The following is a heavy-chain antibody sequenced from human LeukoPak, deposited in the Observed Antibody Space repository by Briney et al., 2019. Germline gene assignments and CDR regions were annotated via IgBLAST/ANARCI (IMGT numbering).Heavy chain of an antibody. CDR2: IRYDGSNK. CDR1: GFTFSSYG. D-gene: IGHD1-26*01. CDR3: AKGKGKLGAFQSDFDY. V-gene: IGHV3-30*02. J-gene: IGHJ4*02. Sequence: GGSLRLSCAASGFTFSSYGMHWVRQAPGKGLEWVTFIRYDGSNKYYVESVKGRFSISRDNSKNTLYLEMNSRRAEDTAIYYCAKGKGKLGAFQSDFDYWGQGTLVTVSS.